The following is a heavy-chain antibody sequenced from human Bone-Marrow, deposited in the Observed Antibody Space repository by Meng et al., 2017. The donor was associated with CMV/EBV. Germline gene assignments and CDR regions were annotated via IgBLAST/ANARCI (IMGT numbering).Heavy chain of an antibody. Sequence: GGSLRLSCAASGFVFSTSWMSWVRQVPGKGLEWVANIKLDGSEKYYVESVRGRFTISRDNAKKSLYLQMDSLRVEDTAVYFCARARVRGSKGGFDYWGQGTLVTVSS. D-gene: IGHD1-26*01. CDR2: IKLDGSEK. V-gene: IGHV3-7*01. CDR1: GFVFSTSW. J-gene: IGHJ4*02. CDR3: ARARVRGSKGGFDY.